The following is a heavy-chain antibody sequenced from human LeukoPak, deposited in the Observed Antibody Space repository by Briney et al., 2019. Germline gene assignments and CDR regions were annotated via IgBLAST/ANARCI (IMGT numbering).Heavy chain of an antibody. V-gene: IGHV1-69*04. Sequence: SVKVSCKASGGTFSSYAISWVRQAPGQGLEWMGRIIPILGIANYAQKFQGRVTITADKSTSTAYMELSSLRSEDTAVYYCARSPTTVVSERPIDYWGQGTLVTVSS. CDR3: ARSPTTVVSERPIDY. CDR2: IIPILGIA. D-gene: IGHD4-11*01. CDR1: GGTFSSYA. J-gene: IGHJ4*02.